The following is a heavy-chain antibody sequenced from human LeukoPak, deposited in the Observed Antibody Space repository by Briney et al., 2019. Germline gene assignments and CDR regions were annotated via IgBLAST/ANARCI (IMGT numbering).Heavy chain of an antibody. V-gene: IGHV1-69*05. Sequence: SVKVSCKASGGTFSSYAISWVRQAPGQGLEWMGGIIPIFGTANYAQKFQGRVTITTDESTSTVYMELSSLRSEDTAVYYCARSRLYGFGIQEFDYWGQGTLVTLSS. CDR2: IIPIFGTA. J-gene: IGHJ4*02. CDR3: ARSRLYGFGIQEFDY. D-gene: IGHD2-8*02. CDR1: GGTFSSYA.